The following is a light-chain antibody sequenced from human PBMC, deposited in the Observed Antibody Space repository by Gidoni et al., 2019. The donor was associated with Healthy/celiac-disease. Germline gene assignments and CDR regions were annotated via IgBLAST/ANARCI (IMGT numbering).Light chain of an antibody. CDR3: QQYNNWPPWT. Sequence: EIVLTQSPATLSVSPGERATLSCRASQSVSSNLAWNQQKPGQAPRLLIYGASTRATGIPARFSGSGSGTEFTLTISSLQSEDFAVYYCQQYNNWPPWTFGQXTKVEIK. V-gene: IGKV3-15*01. CDR1: QSVSSN. J-gene: IGKJ1*01. CDR2: GAS.